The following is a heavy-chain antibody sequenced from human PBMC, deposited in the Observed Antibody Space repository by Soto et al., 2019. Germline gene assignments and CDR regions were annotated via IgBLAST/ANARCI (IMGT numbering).Heavy chain of an antibody. CDR2: INYAGRT. Sequence: QVQLQESGPGLVKPSDTLSLTCAVSGYSISSGNWCAWIRQPPGKGLEWIGYINYAGRTYYNRSLESRVTMSVDTSKNHFSLKLSSVTAVDTAVYYCARSLTSSLYAFDIWGQGTLVSVSS. V-gene: IGHV4-28*01. CDR3: ARSLTSSLYAFDI. CDR1: GYSISSGNW. J-gene: IGHJ3*02. D-gene: IGHD2-2*01.